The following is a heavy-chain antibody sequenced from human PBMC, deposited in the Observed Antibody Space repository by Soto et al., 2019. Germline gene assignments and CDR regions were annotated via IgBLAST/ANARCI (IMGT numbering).Heavy chain of an antibody. D-gene: IGHD2-2*01. Sequence: SVKVSCKASGGTFSSYAISWVRQAPGQGLEWMGGIIPIFGTANYAQKFQGRVTFTADESTSTAYMELSSLRSEDTAVYYCARSPVPAAPYCYYYGMDVWGQWTSVTVSS. CDR1: GGTFSSYA. J-gene: IGHJ6*02. CDR3: ARSPVPAAPYCYYYGMDV. V-gene: IGHV1-69*13. CDR2: IIPIFGTA.